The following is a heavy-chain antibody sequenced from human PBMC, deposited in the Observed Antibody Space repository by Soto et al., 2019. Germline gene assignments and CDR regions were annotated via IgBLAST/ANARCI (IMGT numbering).Heavy chain of an antibody. CDR1: GGTFRTSA. Sequence: QVQLVQSGAEVKKPGSSVRVSCKTSGGTFRTSAISWVRQAPGQGLEWMGGIMPVFPTPDYAQKFQGRVTMTADESTSTAYMELSSLRSEDTAGYYCARDKDRQQLGGNYYYIMDVWGQGTTVTVSS. D-gene: IGHD3-3*02. CDR2: IMPVFPTP. J-gene: IGHJ6*02. CDR3: ARDKDRQQLGGNYYYIMDV. V-gene: IGHV1-69*12.